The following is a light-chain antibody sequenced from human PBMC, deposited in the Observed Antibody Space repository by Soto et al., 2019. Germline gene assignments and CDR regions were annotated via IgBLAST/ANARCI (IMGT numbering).Light chain of an antibody. Sequence: DIQMTQSPSSVSASVGDRATITCRASQGIAGWLAWYQQKPGKAPRLLIYAASILQSGVPSRFSGSGSGTEFSLTISSLQPEDVANYYCQKANSFPRTFGQGTKVEIK. CDR3: QKANSFPRT. V-gene: IGKV1-12*01. CDR2: AAS. CDR1: QGIAGW. J-gene: IGKJ1*01.